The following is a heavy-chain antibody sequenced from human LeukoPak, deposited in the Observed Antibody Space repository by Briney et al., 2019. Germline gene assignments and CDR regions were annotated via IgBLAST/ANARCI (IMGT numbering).Heavy chain of an antibody. CDR1: GFTFSSYG. D-gene: IGHD2-15*01. V-gene: IGHV3-30*02. CDR3: AKEDRRYCSGGSCYVDY. J-gene: IGHJ4*02. CDR2: IRYDGSNK. Sequence: PGGSLRLSCAASGFTFSSYGMHWVRQAPGKGLEWVAFIRYDGSNKYYADSVKGRFTISRDNSKNTLYLQMNSLRAEDTAVYYCAKEDRRYCSGGSCYVDYWGQGTLVTVSS.